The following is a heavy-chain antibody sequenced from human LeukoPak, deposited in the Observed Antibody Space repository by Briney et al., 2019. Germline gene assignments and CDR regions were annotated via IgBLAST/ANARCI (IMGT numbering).Heavy chain of an antibody. V-gene: IGHV3-30*02. CDR2: IRYDGSNK. CDR1: GFTLSSYR. CDR3: AKREYNMGFDP. D-gene: IGHD5-24*01. Sequence: GGSLRLFCAASGFTLSSYRVHWVRQAPGKGLEGVAFIRYDGSNKYYADPEKGRFTISRDNPKNTPYLQMNSLRADDRAVLYCAKREYNMGFDPGGEGTLVTVSS. J-gene: IGHJ5*02.